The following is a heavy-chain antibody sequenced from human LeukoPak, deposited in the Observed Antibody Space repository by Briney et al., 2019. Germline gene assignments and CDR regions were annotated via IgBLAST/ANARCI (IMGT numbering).Heavy chain of an antibody. CDR3: ARDCSGGSCYGVFDI. Sequence: SETLSLTCTVSGASIRSGDYYRSWIRQPPGKGLEWIGYIYDSGSTYYNPSLKSRITISVDTSENRFSLRLSSVTATDTAVYYCARDCSGGSCYGVFDIWGQGTMVTVSS. V-gene: IGHV4-30-4*01. D-gene: IGHD2-15*01. CDR1: GASIRSGDYY. J-gene: IGHJ3*02. CDR2: IYDSGST.